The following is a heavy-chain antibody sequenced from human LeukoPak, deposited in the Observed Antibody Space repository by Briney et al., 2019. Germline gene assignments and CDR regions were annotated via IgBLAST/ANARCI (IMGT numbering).Heavy chain of an antibody. CDR2: ISGSGGST. CDR3: AKDSSGWYRWNY. V-gene: IGHV3-23*01. J-gene: IGHJ4*02. Sequence: GGSLRLSCAASGFTFSSYAMSWVRQAPGKGLEWVSAISGSGGSTYYADSVKGRFTISRDNPKNTLYLQMNSLRAEDTAVYYCAKDSSGWYRWNYWGQGTLVTVSS. CDR1: GFTFSSYA. D-gene: IGHD6-19*01.